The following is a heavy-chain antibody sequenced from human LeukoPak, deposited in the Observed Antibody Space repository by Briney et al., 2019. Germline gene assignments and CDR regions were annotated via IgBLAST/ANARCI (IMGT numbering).Heavy chain of an antibody. CDR2: INWNGGST. V-gene: IGHV3-20*04. CDR1: GFTFDDYG. CDR3: ARDSPRGIAAAGTPNWFDP. J-gene: IGHJ5*02. D-gene: IGHD6-13*01. Sequence: GGSLRLSCAASGFTFDDYGMSWVRQAPGKGLEWVSGINWNGGSTGYADSVKGRFTISRDNAKNSLYLQMNSLRAEDTALYYCARDSPRGIAAAGTPNWFDPWGQGTLVTVSS.